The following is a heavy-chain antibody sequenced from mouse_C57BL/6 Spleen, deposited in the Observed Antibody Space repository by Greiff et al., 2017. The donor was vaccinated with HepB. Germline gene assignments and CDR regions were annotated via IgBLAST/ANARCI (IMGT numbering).Heavy chain of an antibody. CDR3: ARITTAMDY. CDR2: IDPKSGGT. D-gene: IGHD1-1*01. J-gene: IGHJ4*01. CDR1: GYTFTSYW. V-gene: IGHV1-72*01. Sequence: QVQLQQPGAELVKPGASVKLSCKASGYTFTSYWMHWVKQRPGRGLEWIGSIDPKSGGTKYNEKFKSKATLTVDKPSSTAYMQLSSLTSEDSAVYYCARITTAMDYWGQGTSVTVSS.